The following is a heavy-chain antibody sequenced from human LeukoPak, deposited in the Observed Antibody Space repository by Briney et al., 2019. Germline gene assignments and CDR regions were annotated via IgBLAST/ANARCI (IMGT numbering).Heavy chain of an antibody. Sequence: SETLSLTCAVYGVSFSGYYWSWIRQPPGKGLEWIGEINHSGSTNYNPSLKSRVTISVDTSKNQFSLKLSSVTAADTAVYYCARGNDIVVVVAASWFDPWGQGTLVTVSS. CDR1: GVSFSGYY. V-gene: IGHV4-34*01. CDR2: INHSGST. D-gene: IGHD2-15*01. CDR3: ARGNDIVVVVAASWFDP. J-gene: IGHJ5*02.